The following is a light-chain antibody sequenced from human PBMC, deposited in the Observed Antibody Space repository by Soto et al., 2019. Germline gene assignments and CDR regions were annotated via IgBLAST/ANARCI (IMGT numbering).Light chain of an antibody. CDR3: SSYTSSTTWV. CDR1: SSDVGAYNY. CDR2: EVS. J-gene: IGLJ3*02. Sequence: QSALTQPASVSGSPGQSITISCTGTSSDVGAYNYVSWYQQHPGKAPKLMIYEVSYRPSGVSDRFSGSRSGNTASLTISVLQAEDESDYYCSSYTSSTTWVFGGGTKLTVL. V-gene: IGLV2-14*01.